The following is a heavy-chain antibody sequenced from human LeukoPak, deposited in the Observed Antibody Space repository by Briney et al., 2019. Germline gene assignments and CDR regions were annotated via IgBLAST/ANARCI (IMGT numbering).Heavy chain of an antibody. V-gene: IGHV3-30*02. CDR2: IRDDGDDQ. Sequence: GGSLRLSCAASGFSFRNYGMYWVRQAPGKGLEWVSFIRDDGDDQYYADSVKGRFTISRDNTKNALFLQMNGLRAEDTAVYYCARFRADYDAFDIWGQGTMVTVSS. CDR3: ARFRADYDAFDI. CDR1: GFSFRNYG. J-gene: IGHJ3*02. D-gene: IGHD3-16*01.